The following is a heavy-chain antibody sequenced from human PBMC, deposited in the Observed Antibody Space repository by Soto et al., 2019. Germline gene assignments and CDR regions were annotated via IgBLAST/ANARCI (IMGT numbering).Heavy chain of an antibody. CDR1: GFTFGDYA. Sequence: PGGSLRLSCTASGFTFGDYAMSWFRQAPGKGLEWVGFIRSKAYGGTTEYAASVKGRFTISRDDSKSIAYLQMNSLKTEDTAVYYCTRDGVPAALIYYYYGMDVWGQGTTVTVSS. D-gene: IGHD2-2*01. J-gene: IGHJ6*02. V-gene: IGHV3-49*03. CDR2: IRSKAYGGTT. CDR3: TRDGVPAALIYYYYGMDV.